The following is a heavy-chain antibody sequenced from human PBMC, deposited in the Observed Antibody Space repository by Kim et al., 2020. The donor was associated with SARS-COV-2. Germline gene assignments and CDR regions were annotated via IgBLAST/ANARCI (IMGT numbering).Heavy chain of an antibody. D-gene: IGHD3-9*01. CDR1: GDYITSYY. CDR2: VYDTGSA. CDR3: ARGGVIFTGYYNPYHYYAMDV. J-gene: IGHJ6*02. V-gene: IGHV4-59*01. Sequence: SETLSLTCTVSGDYITSYYWTWIRQPPGKALEWIGNVYDTGSAKYNPSLRSRVAISIDTSKSQFSLTLRSATAADTAVYYCARGGVIFTGYYNPYHYYAMDVWGQGTTVTVAS.